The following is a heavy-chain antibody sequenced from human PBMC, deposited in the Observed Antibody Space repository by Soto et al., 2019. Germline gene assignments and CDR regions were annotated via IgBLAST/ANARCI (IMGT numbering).Heavy chain of an antibody. J-gene: IGHJ6*02. CDR1: GFSFSSYG. D-gene: IGHD6-13*01. CDR2: TTYDGGIK. Sequence: QGQLVESGGGVVQPGRSLRLSCAASGFSFSSYGMEWVRLAPGKGLEWVAATTYDGGIKHYVDSVTGRFTISRDNSKNTLNLQMNILRVGDKATDYCAGALENPCWYYGRNVWGQGTTVTVSS. CDR3: AGALENPCWYYGRNV. V-gene: IGHV3-30*03.